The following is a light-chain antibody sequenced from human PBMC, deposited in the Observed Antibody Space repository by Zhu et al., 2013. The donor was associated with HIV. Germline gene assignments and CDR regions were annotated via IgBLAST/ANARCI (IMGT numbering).Light chain of an antibody. Sequence: DIVMTQSPDSLAVSLGERATINCKSSQSVLYSSNNKNYLAWYQQKPGQPPKLLIYWASTRESGVPDRFSGSGSGTDFTLTISSLQAEDVAFYYCQQVLYYFRRTFGQGTKLEIK. CDR1: QSVLYSSNNKNY. CDR2: WAS. CDR3: QQVLYYFRRT. V-gene: IGKV4-1*01. J-gene: IGKJ2*01.